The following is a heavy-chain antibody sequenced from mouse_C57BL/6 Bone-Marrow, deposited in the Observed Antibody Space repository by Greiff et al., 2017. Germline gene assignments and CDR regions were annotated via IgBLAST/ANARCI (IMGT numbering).Heavy chain of an antibody. V-gene: IGHV1-15*01. CDR3: TRKGLRYFDY. D-gene: IGHD1-1*01. CDR2: IDPETGGT. CDR1: GYTFTDYE. Sequence: VQLQQSGAELVRPGASVTLSCKASGYTFTDYEMHWVKQTPVHGLEWIGAIDPETGGTAYNQKFKGKAILTADKSSSTAYMELRSLTSEDSAVYYCTRKGLRYFDYWGQGTTLTVSS. J-gene: IGHJ2*01.